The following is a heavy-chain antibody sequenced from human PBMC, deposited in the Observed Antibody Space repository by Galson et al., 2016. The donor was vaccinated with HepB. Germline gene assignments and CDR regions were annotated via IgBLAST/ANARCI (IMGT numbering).Heavy chain of an antibody. D-gene: IGHD5-18*01. J-gene: IGHJ4*02. CDR3: ARGGGRGYTYGYFDY. CDR2: ISSRSSTV. CDR1: GFTFSTYS. V-gene: IGHV3-48*02. Sequence: SLRLSCAASGFTFSTYSMNWVRQAPGKGLEWVSYISSRSSTVYYADSLKGRFTISRDNAKNSLYLQMNSLRDEDTAVFYCARGGGRGYTYGYFDYWGRGTLVTVSS.